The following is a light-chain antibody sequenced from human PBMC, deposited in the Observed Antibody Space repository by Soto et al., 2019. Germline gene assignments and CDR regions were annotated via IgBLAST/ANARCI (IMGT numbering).Light chain of an antibody. CDR2: DAS. CDR3: QQYNNWPIT. Sequence: SSGSLSLSPLESATLSCRASQSVSSDLAWYQHKPGQAPRLLIYDASNRATGFPARFSGGGSGTDFTLTISSLQSEDSAFYYCQQYNNWPITFGQGTRLEIK. J-gene: IGKJ5*01. CDR1: QSVSSD. V-gene: IGKV3-15*01.